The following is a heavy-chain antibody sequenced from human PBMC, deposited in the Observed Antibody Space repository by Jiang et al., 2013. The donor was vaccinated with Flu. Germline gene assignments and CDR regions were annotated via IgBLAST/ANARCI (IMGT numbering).Heavy chain of an antibody. CDR2: IYYSGST. Sequence: PGLVKPSETLSLTCTVSGGSISSYYWSWIRQPPGKGLEWIGYIYYSGSTNYNPSLKSRVTISVDTSKNQFSLKLSSVTAADTAVYYCARHYYDRMSAFDIWGQGTMVTVSS. CDR1: GGSISSYY. V-gene: IGHV4-59*08. D-gene: IGHD3-22*01. CDR3: ARHYYDRMSAFDI. J-gene: IGHJ3*02.